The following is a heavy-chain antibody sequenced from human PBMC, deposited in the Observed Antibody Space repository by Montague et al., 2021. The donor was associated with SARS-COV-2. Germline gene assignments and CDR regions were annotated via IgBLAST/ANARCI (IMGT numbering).Heavy chain of an antibody. CDR3: ARVGRQQLVRLSGMDV. V-gene: IGHV4-39*07. D-gene: IGHD6-13*01. J-gene: IGHJ6*02. Sequence: SETLSLTCTVSGGSISSSSYYWGWIRQPPGKGLEWIGSIYYSGSTYYNPSLKSRVTISVDTSKNQFFLKLSSVTAADTAVYYCARVGRQQLVRLSGMDVWGQGTTVIVSS. CDR1: GGSISSSSYY. CDR2: IYYSGST.